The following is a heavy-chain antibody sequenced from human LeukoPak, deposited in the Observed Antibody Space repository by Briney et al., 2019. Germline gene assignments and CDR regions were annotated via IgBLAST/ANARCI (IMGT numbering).Heavy chain of an antibody. D-gene: IGHD6-13*01. CDR3: ARMRRYSRDYYHYYMDV. J-gene: IGHJ6*03. CDR2: IDWDGDE. CDR1: GFSLGTSGMC. Sequence: SGPALVKPTQTLTLTCTFSGFSLGTSGMCVSWIRQPPERALEWPARIDWDGDEYYSTSLKTRLTISKDTSKNQVVLTMTNVDPVDTATYYCARMRRYSRDYYHYYMDVWGRGTTVTVTS. V-gene: IGHV2-70*11.